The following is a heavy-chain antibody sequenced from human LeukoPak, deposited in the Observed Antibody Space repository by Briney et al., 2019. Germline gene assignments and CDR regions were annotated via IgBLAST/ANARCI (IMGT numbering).Heavy chain of an antibody. CDR2: IYTSGST. V-gene: IGHV4-4*07. J-gene: IGHJ3*02. D-gene: IGHD3-3*01. CDR1: GGSISSYY. Sequence: PSETLSLTCTVSGGSISSYYWSWIRQPAGKGLEWIGRIYTSGSTNYNPSLKSRVTMSVDTSKNQFSLKLSSVTAADTAVYYCAGGLVPAATLVDFWSGWDAFDIWGQGTMVTVSS. CDR3: AGGLVPAATLVDFWSGWDAFDI.